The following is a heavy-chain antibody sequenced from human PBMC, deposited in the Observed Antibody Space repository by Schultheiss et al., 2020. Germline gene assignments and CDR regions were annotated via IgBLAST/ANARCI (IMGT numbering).Heavy chain of an antibody. J-gene: IGHJ4*02. CDR3: AKGSGVVAATPIWG. V-gene: IGHV3-23*01. Sequence: GGSLRLSCAASGFTFSSYSMNWVRQAPGKGLEWVSAISGSGGSTYYADSVKGRFTISRDNSKNTLYLQMNSLRAEDTAVYYCAKGSGVVAATPIWGWGQGTLVTVSS. D-gene: IGHD2-15*01. CDR2: ISGSGGST. CDR1: GFTFSSYS.